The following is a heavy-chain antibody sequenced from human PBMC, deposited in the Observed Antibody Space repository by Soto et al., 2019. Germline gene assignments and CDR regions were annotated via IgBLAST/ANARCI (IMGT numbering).Heavy chain of an antibody. CDR3: ARVSYNWNYLSWFDP. D-gene: IGHD1-7*01. J-gene: IGHJ5*02. Sequence: PSETLSLTCAVYGGSFSGYYWSWIRQPPGKGLEWIGEINHSGSTNYNPSLKSRVTISVDTSKNQFSLKLSSVTAADTAVYYCARVSYNWNYLSWFDPWGQGTLVTVSS. CDR2: INHSGST. CDR1: GGSFSGYY. V-gene: IGHV4-34*01.